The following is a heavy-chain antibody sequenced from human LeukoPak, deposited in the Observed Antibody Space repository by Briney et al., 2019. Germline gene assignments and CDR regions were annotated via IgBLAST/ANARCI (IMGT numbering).Heavy chain of an antibody. J-gene: IGHJ4*02. V-gene: IGHV4-34*01. CDR3: ARAPSSSGYYSFDY. Sequence: SETLSLTCAVYGGSFSGYSWSWIRQPPGKGLEWIGEINHSGSTNYNPSLKSRVTISVDTSKNQFSLKLRSVTAADTAVYYCARAPSSSGYYSFDYWGQGTLVTVSS. CDR1: GGSFSGYS. D-gene: IGHD3-22*01. CDR2: INHSGST.